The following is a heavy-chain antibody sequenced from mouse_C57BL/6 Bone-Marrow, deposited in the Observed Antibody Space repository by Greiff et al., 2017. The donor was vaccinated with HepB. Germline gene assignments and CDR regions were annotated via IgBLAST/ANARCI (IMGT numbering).Heavy chain of an antibody. D-gene: IGHD1-1*01. J-gene: IGHJ2*01. CDR3: ARGGGYSYGSSYVGY. V-gene: IGHV5-4*03. CDR2: ISDGGSYT. Sequence: EVMLVESGGGLVKPGGSLKLSCAASGFTFSSYAMSWVRQTPEKRLEWVATISDGGSYTYYPDNVKGRFTISRDNAKNNLYLQMSHLKSEDTAMYYGARGGGYSYGSSYVGYWGQGTTLTVSS. CDR1: GFTFSSYA.